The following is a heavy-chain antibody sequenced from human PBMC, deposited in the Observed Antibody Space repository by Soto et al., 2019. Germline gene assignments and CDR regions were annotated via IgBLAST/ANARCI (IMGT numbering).Heavy chain of an antibody. V-gene: IGHV3-15*07. Sequence: EVHLVESGGGLVKPGGSLRLSCAASGFTFSNAWINWVRQAPGKGLEWVGRVKSKNDGGTTDFAAPVKGRFAISRDDSKNMGYLEMNSLQTEDTAIYYCTTDSYITSIIVRFDYWGHGTLVTVSS. J-gene: IGHJ4*01. CDR3: TTDSYITSIIVRFDY. CDR1: GFTFSNAW. CDR2: VKSKNDGGTT. D-gene: IGHD3-22*01.